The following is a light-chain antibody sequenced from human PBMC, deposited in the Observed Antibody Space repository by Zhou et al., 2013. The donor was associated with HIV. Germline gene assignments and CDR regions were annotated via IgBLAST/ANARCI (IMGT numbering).Light chain of an antibody. CDR1: QTVSSN. Sequence: EIVLTQSPGTLSLSPGERVTVSCRASQTVSSNLAWYQQKPGQSPRLLIYAAATRAAGVPGRFSGSGSGTEFTLTISSLQTEDFAVYYCQLYNNWPPTWTFGQGPKLE. CDR3: QLYNNWPPTWT. V-gene: IGKV3-15*01. J-gene: IGKJ1*01. CDR2: AAA.